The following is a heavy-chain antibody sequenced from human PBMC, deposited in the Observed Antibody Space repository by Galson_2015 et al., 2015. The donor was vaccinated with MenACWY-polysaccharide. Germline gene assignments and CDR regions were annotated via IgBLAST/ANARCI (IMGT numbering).Heavy chain of an antibody. D-gene: IGHD6-6*01. V-gene: IGHV1-8*01. CDR2: MNPNSANT. J-gene: IGHJ2*01. CDR3: ARGGAARRGWYFDL. CDR1: EYTFTSYD. Sequence: VTVSCKASEYTFTSYDINWVRQAPGQGLEWMGWMNPNSANTGYGKKFQGRVTMTRNTSMSTAYMELSSLRFEDAAVYYCARGGAARRGWYFDLWGRGTLVTVSS.